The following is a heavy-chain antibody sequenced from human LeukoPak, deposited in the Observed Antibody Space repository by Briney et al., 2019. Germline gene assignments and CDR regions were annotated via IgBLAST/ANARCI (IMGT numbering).Heavy chain of an antibody. V-gene: IGHV3-74*01. CDR3: ARSGPGGNWFDS. D-gene: IGHD3-10*01. Sequence: GGSLRLSCAASGFTFSSYWMHWVGQAPGKGLVWVSRVQSDGSSTSYADSVKGRFTISRDNAKNTLYLQMNSLRADDTAVYYCARSGPGGNWFDSWGQGTLVTVSS. J-gene: IGHJ5*01. CDR2: VQSDGSST. CDR1: GFTFSSYW.